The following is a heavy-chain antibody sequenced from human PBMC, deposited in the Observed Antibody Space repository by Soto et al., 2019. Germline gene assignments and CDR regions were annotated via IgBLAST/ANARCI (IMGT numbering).Heavy chain of an antibody. Sequence: GGSLRLSCAASGFAFGSYAMTWVRQAPGKGLEWVSLITNSDTTYYADTVKGGFTNSRDNSKNTLYLQMNNLRAEDTAVFYCARNLGSGWAYGMDVWGQGTTVTVSS. CDR2: ITNSDTT. J-gene: IGHJ6*02. V-gene: IGHV3-23*01. CDR1: GFAFGSYA. D-gene: IGHD2-15*01. CDR3: ARNLGSGWAYGMDV.